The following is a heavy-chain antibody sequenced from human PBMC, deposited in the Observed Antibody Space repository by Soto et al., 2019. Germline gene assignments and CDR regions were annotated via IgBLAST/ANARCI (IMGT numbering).Heavy chain of an antibody. CDR2: ISLYSDGT. Sequence: ASVKVSCKXSGYTFSNYGITWVRQAPGQPLEWLGWISLYSDGTNYAQKFQGRVSMTTDTSTTTAYMELRSLRSDDTAVYYCARVVPGAEAWFGPWGQGTLGTVSS. J-gene: IGHJ5*02. V-gene: IGHV1-18*01. CDR3: ARVVPGAEAWFGP. CDR1: GYTFSNYG. D-gene: IGHD2-2*01.